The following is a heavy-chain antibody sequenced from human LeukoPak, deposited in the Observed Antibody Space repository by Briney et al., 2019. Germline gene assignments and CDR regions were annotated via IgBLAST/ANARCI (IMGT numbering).Heavy chain of an antibody. D-gene: IGHD3-9*01. V-gene: IGHV3-21*01. Sequence: PGGSLRLSCAASGFTFSSYSRNWVRQAPGKGLEWVSSISSSSSYIYYADSVKGRFTISRDNAKNSLYLQMNSLRAEDTAVYYCARDDILTGYPSPFDFWAQGTLVTVSS. CDR1: GFTFSSYS. CDR3: ARDDILTGYPSPFDF. CDR2: ISSSSSYI. J-gene: IGHJ4*02.